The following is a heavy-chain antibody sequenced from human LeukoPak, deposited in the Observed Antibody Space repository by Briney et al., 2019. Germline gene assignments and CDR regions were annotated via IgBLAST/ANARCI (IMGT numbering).Heavy chain of an antibody. Sequence: GGSLRLSCAASGFTFSSYSMNWVRLAPGKGLEWVSSISSSSSYTYYSDSVKGRFTISRDNAKNSLYLQMNSLRADDTAVYYCARVTTGTGEYYFDYWGQGTLVTVSS. CDR1: GFTFSSYS. CDR3: ARVTTGTGEYYFDY. V-gene: IGHV3-21*01. D-gene: IGHD1-1*01. CDR2: ISSSSSYT. J-gene: IGHJ4*02.